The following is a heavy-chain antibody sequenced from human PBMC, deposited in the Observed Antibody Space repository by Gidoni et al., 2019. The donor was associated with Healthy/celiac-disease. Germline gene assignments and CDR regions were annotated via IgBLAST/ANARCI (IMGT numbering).Heavy chain of an antibody. J-gene: IGHJ4*02. CDR1: GFTFSSYA. V-gene: IGHV3-23*01. CDR2: ISGSGGST. CDR3: AKGSRLGYCSSTSCFPYYFDY. Sequence: EVQLLASGGGLVQPGGSLRISCAASGFTFSSYAMSWVRQAPGKGLEWDSAISGSGGSTCYADSVKGRFTISRDNSKNTLYLQMNSLRAEDTAVYYCAKGSRLGYCSSTSCFPYYFDYWGQGTLVTVSS. D-gene: IGHD2-2*01.